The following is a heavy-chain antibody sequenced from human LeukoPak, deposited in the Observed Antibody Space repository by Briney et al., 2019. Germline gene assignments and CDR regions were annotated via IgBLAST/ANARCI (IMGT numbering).Heavy chain of an antibody. J-gene: IGHJ6*02. Sequence: GASVKVSCKASGYTFTSYDINWVRQATGQGREWMGWMNPNSGNTGYAQKFQGRVTMTRNTSISTAYMELSSLRSEDTAVYYCARRGVVVVAATYYYYGMDVWGQGTTVTVSS. CDR2: MNPNSGNT. D-gene: IGHD2-15*01. CDR1: GYTFTSYD. V-gene: IGHV1-8*01. CDR3: ARRGVVVVAATYYYYGMDV.